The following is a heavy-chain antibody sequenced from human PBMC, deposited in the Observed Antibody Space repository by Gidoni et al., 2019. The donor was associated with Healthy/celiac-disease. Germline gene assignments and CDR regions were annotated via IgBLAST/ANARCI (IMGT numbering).Heavy chain of an antibody. J-gene: IGHJ4*02. CDR2: ISSSSSYI. D-gene: IGHD6-13*01. V-gene: IGHV3-21*01. Sequence: EVQLVASGGGLVKPGGSLRLSCEASGFTFISYSMNWVPRATGKGLGWVSSISSSSSYIYYADSVKGRFTISRDNAKNSLYLQMNSLRAEDTAVYYCASSSSWYADYWGQGTLVTVSS. CDR3: ASSSSWYADY. CDR1: GFTFISYS.